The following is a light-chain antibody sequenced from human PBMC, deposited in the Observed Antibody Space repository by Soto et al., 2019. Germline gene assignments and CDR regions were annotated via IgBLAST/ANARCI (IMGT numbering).Light chain of an antibody. V-gene: IGLV2-11*01. CDR1: SSDVGGYNY. CDR2: DVS. CDR3: CSYAGSYKGYV. J-gene: IGLJ1*01. Sequence: QSALTQPRSVSGSPGQSVTISCTGTSSDVGGYNYVSWYQQHPGKAPKLMIYDVSKRPSGVPDRFSGSKSGNTASLTISGRQAEDEADYCCCSYAGSYKGYVFGTGTKVTVL.